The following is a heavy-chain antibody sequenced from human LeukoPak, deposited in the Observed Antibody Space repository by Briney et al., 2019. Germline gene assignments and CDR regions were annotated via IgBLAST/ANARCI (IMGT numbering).Heavy chain of an antibody. CDR3: ATSSDDYSNSFDY. D-gene: IGHD4-11*01. J-gene: IGHJ4*02. V-gene: IGHV4-59*01. CDR2: IYYSGST. CDR1: GGSISSYY. Sequence: SETLSLTCTVSGGSISSYYWSWIQQPPGKGLEWIGYIYYSGSTNYNPSLKSRVTISVDTSKNQFSLKLSSVTAADTAVYYCATSSDDYSNSFDYWGQGTLVTVSS.